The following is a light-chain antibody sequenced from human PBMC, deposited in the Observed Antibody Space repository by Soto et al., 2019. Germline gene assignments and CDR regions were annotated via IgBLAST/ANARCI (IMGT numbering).Light chain of an antibody. Sequence: DIQMTQSPSTLSASVGDRVTITCLASQSILRRLAWYQQKPGKAPKLLIYAASSLQSGVPSRFSGSGAGTDFTLTISSLQPEDVATDYCQQSYSTTLTFCQGTKVDIK. CDR3: QQSYSTTLT. CDR1: QSILRR. J-gene: IGKJ1*01. CDR2: AAS. V-gene: IGKV1-39*01.